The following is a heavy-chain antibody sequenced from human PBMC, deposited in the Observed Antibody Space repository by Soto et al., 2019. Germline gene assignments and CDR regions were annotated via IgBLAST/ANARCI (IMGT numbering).Heavy chain of an antibody. Sequence: GGSLRLSCAASGFIFTSYGMHWVRQAPGKGLEWMALILHDGSAEYYADSVKGRFTISRDNSKNTLYLQMNSLTAEDTAEYYCARSRDGYSFYFYYGMDGWGQGTTVTVSS. J-gene: IGHJ6*02. D-gene: IGHD4-4*01. CDR2: ILHDGSAE. V-gene: IGHV3-30*03. CDR1: GFIFTSYG. CDR3: ARSRDGYSFYFYYGMDG.